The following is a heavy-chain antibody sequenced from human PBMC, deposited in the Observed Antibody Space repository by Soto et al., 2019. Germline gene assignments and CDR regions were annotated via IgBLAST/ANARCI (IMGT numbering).Heavy chain of an antibody. CDR2: MSYDGSNK. J-gene: IGHJ4*02. D-gene: IGHD2-21*01. CDR3: AKGDGYQDY. V-gene: IGHV3-30*18. Sequence: QVQLVESGGGVLQPGRSLRLSCAAAGFTFSSYGMHWVRQAPGKGLEWVAVMSYDGSNKYYADSVKGRFTISRDNSKNPLYLQMNSLRAEDTAVYYCAKGDGYQDYWGQGTLVTVSS. CDR1: GFTFSSYG.